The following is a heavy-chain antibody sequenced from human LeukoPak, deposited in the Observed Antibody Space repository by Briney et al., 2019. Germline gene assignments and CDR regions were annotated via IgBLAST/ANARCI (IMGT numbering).Heavy chain of an antibody. V-gene: IGHV4-39*01. CDR1: GGSISSSSYY. CDR2: IYYSGST. CDR3: AWGVTGTDY. J-gene: IGHJ4*02. Sequence: SETLSLTCTVSGGSISSSSYYWGWIRQPSGKGLEWIGSIYYSGSTYYNPSLKSRVTISVDMSTNQFSLKLSSVTAADTAVYYCAWGVTGTDYWGQGTLVTVSS. D-gene: IGHD1-1*01.